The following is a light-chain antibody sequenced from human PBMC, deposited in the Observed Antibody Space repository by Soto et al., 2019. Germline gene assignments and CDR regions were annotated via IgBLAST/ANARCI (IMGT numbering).Light chain of an antibody. J-gene: IGKJ4*01. Sequence: EIVLTQSPGTLSLSPGQRATLSCRASQSVTSSYLAWYQQKPGQAPKLLIYGASSRATGIPDRFSGSGSGTDFTLIISRLEPEDFALYYCHQYSRSPLSFGGGTRVEL. CDR1: QSVTSSY. CDR3: HQYSRSPLS. CDR2: GAS. V-gene: IGKV3-20*01.